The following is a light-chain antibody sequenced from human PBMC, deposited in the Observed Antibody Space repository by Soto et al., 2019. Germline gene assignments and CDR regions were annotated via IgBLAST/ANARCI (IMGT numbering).Light chain of an antibody. V-gene: IGKV1-5*03. J-gene: IGKJ1*01. CDR1: QSISSW. CDR2: KAS. Sequence: DIQMTQSPSTLSASVGDRVTITCRASQSISSWLAWYQQKPGRAPKLLMYKASSLETGVPSRFSGSGSGTEFTLIISCLQPDDFASYYCQQYGSSSPWPFGQGTKVEIK. CDR3: QQYGSSSPWP.